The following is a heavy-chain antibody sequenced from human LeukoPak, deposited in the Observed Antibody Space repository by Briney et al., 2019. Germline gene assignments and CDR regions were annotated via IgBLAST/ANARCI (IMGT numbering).Heavy chain of an antibody. CDR3: AKEGMDV. J-gene: IGHJ6*04. V-gene: IGHV3-30*18. Sequence: GGSLRLSCAASGFTFSSYGMHWVRQAPGKGLEWVAVISYDGSNKYYADSVKGRFTISRDNSKNTLYLQMNSLRAEDTAVYYCAKEGMDVWGKGTTVTVSS. CDR2: ISYDGSNK. CDR1: GFTFSSYG.